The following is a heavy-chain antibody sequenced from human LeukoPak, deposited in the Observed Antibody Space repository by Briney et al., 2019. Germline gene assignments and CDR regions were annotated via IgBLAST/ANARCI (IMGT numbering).Heavy chain of an antibody. D-gene: IGHD6-13*01. CDR1: GFSTRTYS. CDR2: IGSTSI. J-gene: IGHJ4*02. V-gene: IGHV3-48*01. CDR3: AKDPHIAAAGSDY. Sequence: GGSLRLSCAASGFSTRTYSMGWVRQAPGKGLEWVSYIGSTSIYADSVKGRFTISRDNAKNTLYLQMNSLRAEDTAVYYCAKDPHIAAAGSDYWGQGTLVTVSS.